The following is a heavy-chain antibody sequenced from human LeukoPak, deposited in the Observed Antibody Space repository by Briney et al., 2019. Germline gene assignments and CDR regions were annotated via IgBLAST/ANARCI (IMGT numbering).Heavy chain of an antibody. Sequence: GGSLRLSCAASGFTFSSYWMSWVRRAPGEGLVWVANIKQDGSEKYYVDSVKGRFTISRDNAKNSLYLQMNSLRAEDTAVYYCARVLGYSYGSDFDYWGQGTLVTVSS. V-gene: IGHV3-7*01. CDR3: ARVLGYSYGSDFDY. CDR1: GFTFSSYW. J-gene: IGHJ4*02. CDR2: IKQDGSEK. D-gene: IGHD5-18*01.